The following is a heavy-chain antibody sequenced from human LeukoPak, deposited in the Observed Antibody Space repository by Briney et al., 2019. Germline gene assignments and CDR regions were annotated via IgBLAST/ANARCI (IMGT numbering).Heavy chain of an antibody. V-gene: IGHV3-7*01. CDR2: IKEEGSKD. D-gene: IGHD5-12*01. J-gene: IGHJ5*02. CDR3: ARDASGYDP. Sequence: GGSLRLSCAASGFSFSTYWMSWVRQTPGKGLEGVANIKEEGSKDDYVDSVKGRFTISRDNANNSLYLQMNSLRVEDSGVYYCARDASGYDPWGQGTLVTVSS. CDR1: GFSFSTYW.